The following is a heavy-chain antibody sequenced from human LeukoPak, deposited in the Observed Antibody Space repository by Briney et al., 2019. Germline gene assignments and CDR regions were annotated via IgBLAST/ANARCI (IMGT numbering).Heavy chain of an antibody. V-gene: IGHV3-23*01. D-gene: IGHD2-15*01. CDR1: GFNFNSYT. J-gene: IGHJ4*02. CDR3: ARTYCIGSSCPGVFEY. Sequence: PGGSLRLSCAASGFNFNSYTMNWVRQAPGKGLQWVANILASGSPTYSAASVKGRFTISRDNSKDTLYLQMNSLRAEDTAVYYCARTYCIGSSCPGVFEYWGQGTLVTVSS. CDR2: ILASGSPT.